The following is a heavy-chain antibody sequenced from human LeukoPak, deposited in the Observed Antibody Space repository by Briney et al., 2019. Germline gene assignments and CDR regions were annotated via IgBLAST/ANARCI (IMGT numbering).Heavy chain of an antibody. J-gene: IGHJ4*02. CDR2: IYYSGST. CDR1: GGSISSSSYY. CDR3: ARGGGYSYGFSKSLNSRRFDY. V-gene: IGHV4-39*01. Sequence: PSETLSLTCTVSGGSISSSSYYWGWIRQPPGKGLEWIGSIYYSGSTYYNPSLKSRVTISVDTSKNQFSLKLSSVTAADTAVYYCARGGGYSYGFSKSLNSRRFDYLGQGTLVTVSS. D-gene: IGHD5-18*01.